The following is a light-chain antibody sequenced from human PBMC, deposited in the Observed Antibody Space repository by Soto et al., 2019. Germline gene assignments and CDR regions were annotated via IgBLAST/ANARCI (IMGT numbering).Light chain of an antibody. Sequence: ELVMTQSPATLSVSPGERATLSCRASQSVNSNLTWYQQKPGQAPRLLIYGASTRAAGIPARFSGTGSGTDFTLTISSLQSEDFAVYFCQQYNNWPPLFTFGPGTKVDIK. V-gene: IGKV3-15*01. CDR2: GAS. CDR3: QQYNNWPPLFT. CDR1: QSVNSN. J-gene: IGKJ3*01.